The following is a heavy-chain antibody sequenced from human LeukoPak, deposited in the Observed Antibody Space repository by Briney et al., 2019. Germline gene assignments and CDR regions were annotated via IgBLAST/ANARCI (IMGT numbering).Heavy chain of an antibody. Sequence: PGRSLRLSCAASGFTFDDYAMHWVRQAPGKGLEWVSGISWNSGSIGYADSVKGRFTISRDNAKNSLYLQMNSLRAEDTALYYCAKDYDGSGSYFDYWGQGTLVTVSS. V-gene: IGHV3-9*01. CDR2: ISWNSGSI. J-gene: IGHJ4*02. CDR1: GFTFDDYA. CDR3: AKDYDGSGSYFDY. D-gene: IGHD3-22*01.